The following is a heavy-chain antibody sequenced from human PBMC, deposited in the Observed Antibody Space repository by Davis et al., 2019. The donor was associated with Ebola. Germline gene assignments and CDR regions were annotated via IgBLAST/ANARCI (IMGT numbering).Heavy chain of an antibody. Sequence: GESLKISCAASGITVGSNYMTWVRQAPGKGLDWVSVIYSIGSTYYADSVKGRFTISRDNSKNTVYLQMDSLRPEDTAVYYCATWSYAILSTDYWGQGTLVSVSS. D-gene: IGHD2-8*01. V-gene: IGHV3-66*02. CDR3: ATWSYAILSTDY. CDR2: IYSIGST. CDR1: GITVGSNY. J-gene: IGHJ4*02.